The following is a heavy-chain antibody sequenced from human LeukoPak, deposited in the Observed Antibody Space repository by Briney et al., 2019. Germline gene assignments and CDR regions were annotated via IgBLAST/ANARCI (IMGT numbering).Heavy chain of an antibody. CDR2: ISGSGGST. V-gene: IGHV3-23*01. CDR3: SAEHIVVVTAIDYYYGMDV. D-gene: IGHD2-21*02. Sequence: GGSLRLSCAASGYTFSSYAMSWVRQAPGKGLEWVSAISGSGGSTYYADSVKGRLTISRDNSKNTLYLQMNSLRAEDTAVYYCSAEHIVVVTAIDYYYGMDVWGQGTTVTVSS. J-gene: IGHJ6*02. CDR1: GYTFSSYA.